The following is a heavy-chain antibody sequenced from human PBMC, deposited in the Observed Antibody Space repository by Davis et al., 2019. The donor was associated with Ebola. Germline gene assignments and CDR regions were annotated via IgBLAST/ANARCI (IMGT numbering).Heavy chain of an antibody. D-gene: IGHD5-12*01. CDR2: ISSSGGNT. CDR3: ARALVAAFDY. Sequence: PGGSLRLSCAASGFTFSSYGMHWVRQAPGKGLEWVSTISSSGGNTYYADSVKGRFTISRDNSKNTLYLQMNSLRAEDTAVYYCARALVAAFDYWGQGTLVTVSS. CDR1: GFTFSSYG. V-gene: IGHV3-23*01. J-gene: IGHJ4*02.